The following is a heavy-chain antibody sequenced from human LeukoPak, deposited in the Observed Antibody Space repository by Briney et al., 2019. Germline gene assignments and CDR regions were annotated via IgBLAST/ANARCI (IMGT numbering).Heavy chain of an antibody. J-gene: IGHJ4*02. CDR3: ARVKGSDYVKRVYFDY. Sequence: PSETLSLTCAVYGGSFSGYYWSWIRQPPGKGLEWIGEINHSGSTNYNPSLKSRVTISVDTSKNQFSLKLSSVTAADTAVYYCARVKGSDYVKRVYFDYWGQGTLVTVSS. V-gene: IGHV4-34*01. CDR1: GGSFSGYY. D-gene: IGHD4-17*01. CDR2: INHSGST.